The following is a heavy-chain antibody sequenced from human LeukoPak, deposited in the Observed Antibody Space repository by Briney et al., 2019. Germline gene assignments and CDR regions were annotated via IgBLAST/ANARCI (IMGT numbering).Heavy chain of an antibody. D-gene: IGHD6-6*01. Sequence: MPSGTLSLTCAVSGGSISSSNWWSWVRQPPGKGLEWIGYIYHSGSTNYNPSLQSGVTISVDTSKNQFSLNLNSVTAADTAVYYCARGGAARLHFQNWGQGTLVTVSS. CDR2: IYHSGST. CDR3: ARGGAARLHFQN. CDR1: GGSISSSNW. V-gene: IGHV4-4*02. J-gene: IGHJ1*01.